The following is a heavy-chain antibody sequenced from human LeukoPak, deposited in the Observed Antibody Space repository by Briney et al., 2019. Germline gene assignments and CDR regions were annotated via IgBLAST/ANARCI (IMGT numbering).Heavy chain of an antibody. CDR1: GYTFSSYW. CDR3: ARQNDFRLDY. Sequence: ESLKISCKGSGYTFSSYWIGWVRQMPGKGVEWMGIIYPGESDTRYSPSLQGQVTISVDTSIGTAYLQWSSLKASDTAIYYCARQNDFRLDYWGQGTLVTVSS. J-gene: IGHJ4*02. D-gene: IGHD3-3*01. CDR2: IYPGESDT. V-gene: IGHV5-51*01.